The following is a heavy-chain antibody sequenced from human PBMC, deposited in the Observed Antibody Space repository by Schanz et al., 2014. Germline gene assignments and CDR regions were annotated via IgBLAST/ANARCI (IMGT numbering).Heavy chain of an antibody. J-gene: IGHJ4*02. Sequence: EVQLVESGGGLVEPGGSLRLSCEASGFTFSTSAMSLVRQAPGKGLEWVSSLGGSTGGIYYADSVRGRFTISRDNFKNRLYLQMNSLRLEDTAIYYCAKTLGGAGLTLYFDHWGQGSLVTVSS. V-gene: IGHV3-23*04. D-gene: IGHD3-10*01. CDR2: LGGSTGGI. CDR3: AKTLGGAGLTLYFDH. CDR1: GFTFSTSA.